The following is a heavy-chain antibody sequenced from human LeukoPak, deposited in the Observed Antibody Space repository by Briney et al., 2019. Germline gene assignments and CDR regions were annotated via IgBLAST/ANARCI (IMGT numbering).Heavy chain of an antibody. Sequence: ASVKVSCKASGYTFTSYDINWVRQATGQGLEWMGWMNPNSGNTGYAQKFQGRVTMTRNTSISTAYMELSSLRSEDTAVYYCARGEQPSYGSGSYPHNWGQGTLVTVSS. CDR1: GYTFTSYD. V-gene: IGHV1-8*01. CDR3: ARGEQPSYGSGSYPHN. J-gene: IGHJ4*02. CDR2: MNPNSGNT. D-gene: IGHD3-10*01.